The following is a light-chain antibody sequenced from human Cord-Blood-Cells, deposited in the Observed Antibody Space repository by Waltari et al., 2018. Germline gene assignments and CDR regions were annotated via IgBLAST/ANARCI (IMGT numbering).Light chain of an antibody. Sequence: QSVPTQPPSASGTPGQRLPISCSGSSSNVASNPVNWYQQPPGTAPKLRIYSNNQRPSGVPDRFSGSKSGTSASLAISGLQSEDEADYYCAAWDDSLVVFGGGTKLTVL. CDR2: SNN. J-gene: IGLJ2*01. V-gene: IGLV1-44*01. CDR3: AAWDDSLVV. CDR1: SSNVASNP.